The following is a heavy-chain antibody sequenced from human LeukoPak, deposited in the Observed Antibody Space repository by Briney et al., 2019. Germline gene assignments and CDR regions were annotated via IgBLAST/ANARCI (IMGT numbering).Heavy chain of an antibody. CDR2: INHSGST. Sequence: SETLSLTCAVYGGSFSGYYWSWIRQPPGKGLEWIGEINHSGSTNYNPSLKSRVTISVDTSKSQFSLKLSSVTAADTAVYYCARGRNYDFWSGYYNWFDPWGQGTLVTVSS. V-gene: IGHV4-34*01. CDR1: GGSFSGYY. CDR3: ARGRNYDFWSGYYNWFDP. J-gene: IGHJ5*01. D-gene: IGHD3-3*01.